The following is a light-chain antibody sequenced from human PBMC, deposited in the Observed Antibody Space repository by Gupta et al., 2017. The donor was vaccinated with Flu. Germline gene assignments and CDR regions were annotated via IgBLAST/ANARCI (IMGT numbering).Light chain of an antibody. CDR1: QTISSF. CDR3: QQRSNWQS. Sequence: EIVLTQSPATLSLSTGERVPLSCRASQTISSFLAWYQQKPGQAPRLLISDASSRATGIPARFSGSGSGTDFTLTISSLEPEDFAVYYCQQRSNWQSFGQGTKLEIK. CDR2: DAS. V-gene: IGKV3-11*01. J-gene: IGKJ2*03.